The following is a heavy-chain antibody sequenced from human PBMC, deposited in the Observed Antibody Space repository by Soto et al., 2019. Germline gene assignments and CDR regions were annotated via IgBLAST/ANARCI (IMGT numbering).Heavy chain of an antibody. CDR2: ISGSGGST. D-gene: IGHD3-10*01. CDR1: GFTFSSYA. V-gene: IGHV3-23*01. Sequence: GGSLRLSCAASGFTFSSYAMSWVRQAPGKGLEWVSAISGSGGSTYYADSVKGRFTISRDNSKNTLYLQMNSLRAEDTAVYYCAKDSIWIGELLYYYYGMDVWGQGTTVTVSS. J-gene: IGHJ6*02. CDR3: AKDSIWIGELLYYYYGMDV.